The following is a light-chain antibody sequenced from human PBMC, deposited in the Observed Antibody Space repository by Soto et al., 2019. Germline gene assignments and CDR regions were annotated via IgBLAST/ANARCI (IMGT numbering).Light chain of an antibody. CDR2: EVS. CDR1: SGDVGGYNY. J-gene: IGLJ1*01. CDR3: SSNAGSNNLV. Sequence: QSALTQPPSASGSPGQSVTISWTGTSGDVGGYNYVSWYQQHPGKAPRLMISEVSKRPSGVPDRFSGSKSGNTASLTVSGLQAEDEADYYCSSNAGSNNLVFGTGTKLTVL. V-gene: IGLV2-8*01.